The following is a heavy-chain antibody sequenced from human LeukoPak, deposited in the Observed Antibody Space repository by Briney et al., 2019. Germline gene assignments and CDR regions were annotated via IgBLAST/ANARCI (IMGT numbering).Heavy chain of an antibody. D-gene: IGHD2-2*01. CDR2: ISYDGSNK. Sequence: PGGSLRPSCAASGFTFSSYAMHWVRQAPGKGLEWVAVISYDGSNKYYADSVKGRFTISRDNSKNTLSLQMNSLRAEDTAVYYCAKLQSVVIPAAMLGFDYWGQGILVTVSS. V-gene: IGHV3-30*04. CDR3: AKLQSVVIPAAMLGFDY. J-gene: IGHJ4*02. CDR1: GFTFSSYA.